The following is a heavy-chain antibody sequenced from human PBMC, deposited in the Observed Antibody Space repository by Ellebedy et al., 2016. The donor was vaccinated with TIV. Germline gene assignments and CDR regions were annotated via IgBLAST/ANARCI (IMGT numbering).Heavy chain of an antibody. CDR1: GFTFSIYG. D-gene: IGHD6-19*01. CDR2: IWYDGTKK. J-gene: IGHJ4*02. Sequence: GESLKISCAASGFTFSIYGMQWVRQAPGKGLEWVALIWYDGTKKSYAESVKGRFTISRDNSKNTLYLQMNSLRAEDTAVYHCARDPGIAVAGTVPPNIGFDLWGQGTLLTVSS. CDR3: ARDPGIAVAGTVPPNIGFDL. V-gene: IGHV3-33*01.